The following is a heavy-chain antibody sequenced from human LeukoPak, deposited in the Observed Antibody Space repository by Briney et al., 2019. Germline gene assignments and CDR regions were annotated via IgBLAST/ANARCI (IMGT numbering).Heavy chain of an antibody. CDR2: VNWNGGST. D-gene: IGHD3-22*01. Sequence: PGGSLRLSCAASGFTFDNYGMTWVRQVPGKGLEWVSGVNWNGGSTGYADSVKGRFTISRDNAKNSLYLQMNSLRAKDTAVYYCAKDRRPEYYYDSSGRVPHYWGQGTLVTVSS. J-gene: IGHJ4*02. V-gene: IGHV3-20*04. CDR1: GFTFDNYG. CDR3: AKDRRPEYYYDSSGRVPHY.